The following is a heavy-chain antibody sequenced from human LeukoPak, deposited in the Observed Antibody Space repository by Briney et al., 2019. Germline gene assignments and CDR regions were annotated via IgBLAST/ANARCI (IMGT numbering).Heavy chain of an antibody. CDR3: ARDPGLLGY. J-gene: IGHJ4*02. CDR1: GGTFSSYA. D-gene: IGHD1-1*01. Sequence: ASVKVSCKASGGTFSSYAISWVRQAPGQGLEWMGGIIPIFGTANYAQKLQGRVTMTTDTSTSTAYMELRSLRSDDTAVYYCARDPGLLGYWGQGTLVTVSS. V-gene: IGHV1-69*05. CDR2: IIPIFGTA.